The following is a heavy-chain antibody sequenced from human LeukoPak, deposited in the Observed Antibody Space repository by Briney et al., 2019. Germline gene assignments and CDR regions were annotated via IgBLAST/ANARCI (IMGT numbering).Heavy chain of an antibody. CDR3: ARDSAMVRGVILDY. CDR2: IKSDGSST. Sequence: GGSLRLSWAASGFTFSSYWMHWVRQAPGKGLVWVSRIKSDGSSTSYADSVKGRFTISRDNVKNTLYLQTNSLRAEDTAVYYCARDSAMVRGVILDYWGQGTLVTVSS. D-gene: IGHD3-10*01. J-gene: IGHJ4*02. CDR1: GFTFSSYW. V-gene: IGHV3-74*01.